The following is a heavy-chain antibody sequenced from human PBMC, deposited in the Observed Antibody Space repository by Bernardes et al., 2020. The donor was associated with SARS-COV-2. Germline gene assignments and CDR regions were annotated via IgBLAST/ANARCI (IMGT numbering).Heavy chain of an antibody. CDR2: IYYSGST. J-gene: IGHJ5*02. Sequence: GSLRLSCAASGFTFSSYTMSWIRQPPGKGLEWIGYIYYSGSTNYNPSLKSRVTISVDTSKNQFSLKLSSVTAADTAVYYCARAGGGYDSSWFDPWGQGTLVTVSS. CDR3: ARAGGGYDSSWFDP. D-gene: IGHD5-12*01. V-gene: IGHV4-59*01. CDR1: GFTFSSYT.